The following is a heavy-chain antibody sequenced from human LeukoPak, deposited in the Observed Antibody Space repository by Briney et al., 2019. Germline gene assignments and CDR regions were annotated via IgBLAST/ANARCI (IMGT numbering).Heavy chain of an antibody. CDR2: ISAYNGNT. V-gene: IGHV1-18*01. Sequence: ASVKVSCKASGYTFTSYGISWVRQAPGQGLEWMGWISAYNGNTNYAQKLQGRVTMTTDTSTSTAYMELRSLRSDDTAVYYCARDNIVVVPAASPLFDYWGQGTLVTVSP. CDR3: ARDNIVVVPAASPLFDY. CDR1: GYTFTSYG. J-gene: IGHJ4*02. D-gene: IGHD2-2*01.